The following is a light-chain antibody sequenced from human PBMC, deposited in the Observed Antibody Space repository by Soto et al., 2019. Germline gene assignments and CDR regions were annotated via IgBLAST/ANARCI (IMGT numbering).Light chain of an antibody. CDR1: QSVRSN. J-gene: IGKJ1*01. CDR3: QQYNNWPPWT. CDR2: GAS. Sequence: EIVMTQSPATLSMSPGERATLSCRASQSVRSNLAWYHQKPGQAPRLLIYGASTRATGIPARFSGSGSGTEFTLTINSLQSEDFVVYYCQQYNNWPPWTFGQGTKVDIK. V-gene: IGKV3D-15*01.